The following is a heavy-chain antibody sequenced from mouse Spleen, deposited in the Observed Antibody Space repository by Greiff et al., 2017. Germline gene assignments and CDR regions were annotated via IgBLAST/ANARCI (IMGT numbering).Heavy chain of an antibody. D-gene: IGHD1-2*01. CDR3: ARHSAGQYYFDY. CDR1: GFTFSSYG. J-gene: IGHJ2*01. V-gene: IGHV5-6*01. Sequence: EVQVVESGGDLVKPGGSLKLSCAASGFTFSSYGMSWVRQTPDKRLEWVATISSGGSYTYYPDSVKGRFTISRDNAKNTLYLQMSSLKSEDTAMYYCARHSAGQYYFDYWGQGTTLTVSS. CDR2: ISSGGSYT.